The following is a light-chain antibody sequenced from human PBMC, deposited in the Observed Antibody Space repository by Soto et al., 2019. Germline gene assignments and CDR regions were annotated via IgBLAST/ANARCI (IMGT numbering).Light chain of an antibody. CDR3: MQALQTHWT. CDR2: LGS. CDR1: QSLLHSNGYTY. Sequence: DLVMTQSPLSLPVTPGEPASISCRSSQSLLHSNGYTYLDWYMQKPGQSPQLLIYLGSNRASGVPDRLRRCSSGTDVTLKISRGEPEDVGVYYCMQALQTHWTFDQVTRVQIK. J-gene: IGKJ1*01. V-gene: IGKV2-28*01.